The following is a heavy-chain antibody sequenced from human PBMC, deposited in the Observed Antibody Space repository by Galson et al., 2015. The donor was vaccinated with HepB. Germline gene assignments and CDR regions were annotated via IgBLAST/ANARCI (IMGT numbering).Heavy chain of an antibody. Sequence: SVKVSCKASGGTFSSYAISWVRQAPGQGLEWMGGIIPIFGTANYAQKFQGRVTNTADESTSTAYMELSSLRSEDTAVYYCASGYSSSWTRRSWGMDVWGQGTTVTVSS. CDR2: IIPIFGTA. D-gene: IGHD6-13*01. CDR3: ASGYSSSWTRRSWGMDV. J-gene: IGHJ6*02. CDR1: GGTFSSYA. V-gene: IGHV1-69*13.